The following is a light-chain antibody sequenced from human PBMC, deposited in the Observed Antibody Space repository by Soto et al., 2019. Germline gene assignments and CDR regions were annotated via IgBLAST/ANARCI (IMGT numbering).Light chain of an antibody. CDR2: DVT. J-gene: IGLJ2*01. CDR1: YSDIGNYNY. CDR3: RSYTASSTVL. V-gene: IGLV2-14*03. Sequence: QSVLTQPASVSGSPGQSITISCTGTYSDIGNYNYVSWYQQHPGKAPKLIIYDVTSRPSGVSNRFSGSKSGNTASLTISGLQPEDEGDYYCRSYTASSTVLFGGGTKLTVL.